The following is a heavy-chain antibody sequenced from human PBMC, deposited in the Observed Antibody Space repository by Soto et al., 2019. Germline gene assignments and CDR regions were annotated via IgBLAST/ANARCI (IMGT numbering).Heavy chain of an antibody. D-gene: IGHD1-1*01. V-gene: IGHV3-30*18. CDR2: ISFDGSNK. CDR3: AKDTSKYSNNWPAYYGLDV. CDR1: GFTFSSFG. J-gene: IGHJ6*02. Sequence: LRLSCAASGFTFSSFGMHWVRQAPGKGLEWVAVISFDGSNKYYADSVKGRFTISRDNSKNTLSLQMNSLKAEDTAVYYCAKDTSKYSNNWPAYYGLDVWGQGTTVTVSS.